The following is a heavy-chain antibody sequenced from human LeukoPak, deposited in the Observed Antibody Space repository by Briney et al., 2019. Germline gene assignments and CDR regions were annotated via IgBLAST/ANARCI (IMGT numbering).Heavy chain of an antibody. CDR3: ASRPSGWYDFDY. CDR2: IYYSGST. Sequence: SETLSLTCTVSGGSISSSSYYWGWIRQPPGKGLKWIGSIYYSGSTYYNPSLKSRVTISVDTSKNQFSLKLSSVTAADTAVYYCASRPSGWYDFDYWGQGTLVTVSS. D-gene: IGHD6-19*01. J-gene: IGHJ4*02. V-gene: IGHV4-39*01. CDR1: GGSISSSSYY.